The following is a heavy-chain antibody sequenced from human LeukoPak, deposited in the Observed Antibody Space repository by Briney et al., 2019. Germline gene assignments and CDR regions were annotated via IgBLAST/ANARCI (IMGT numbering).Heavy chain of an antibody. V-gene: IGHV4-4*07. J-gene: IGHJ6*03. Sequence: SETLSLTCTVSGGSTSSYYWSWIRQPAGKGLEWIGRIYTSGSTNYNPSLKSRVTMSVDTSKNQFSLKLSSVTAADTAVYYCARGRWDLLGRYYYYYMDVWGKGTTVTISS. CDR3: ARGRWDLLGRYYYYYMDV. CDR1: GGSTSSYY. CDR2: IYTSGST. D-gene: IGHD1-26*01.